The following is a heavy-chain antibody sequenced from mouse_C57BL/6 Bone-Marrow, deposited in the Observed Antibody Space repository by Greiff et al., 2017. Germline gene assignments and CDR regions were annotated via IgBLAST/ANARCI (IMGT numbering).Heavy chain of an antibody. V-gene: IGHV1-15*01. CDR3: TRDTTVVYWYFDV. CDR1: GYTFTDYE. J-gene: IGHJ1*03. CDR2: IDPETGGT. Sequence: VQLQQSGAELVRPGASVTLSCKASGYTFTDYEMHWVKQTPVYGLEWIGAIDPETGGTAYNQKFKGKAILTADKSSRTAYMELRSLTSEDSAVYYCTRDTTVVYWYFDVWGTGTTVTVSS. D-gene: IGHD1-1*01.